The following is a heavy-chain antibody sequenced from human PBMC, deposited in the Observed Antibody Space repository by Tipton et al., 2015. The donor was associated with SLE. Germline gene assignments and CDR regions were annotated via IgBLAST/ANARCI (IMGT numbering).Heavy chain of an antibody. CDR3: ARGRGITMIQGLGY. CDR1: GYTFTSYG. J-gene: IGHJ4*02. V-gene: IGHV1-18*01. Sequence: QLVQSGAEVKKPGASVKVSCKASGYTFTSYGISWVRQAPGQGLEWMGWISTYNGNTNYAQKFQGRLTMTTDTSTSTAYMELRGLRSDDTAVYYCARGRGITMIQGLGYWGQGTLVTVSS. D-gene: IGHD3-10*01. CDR2: ISTYNGNT.